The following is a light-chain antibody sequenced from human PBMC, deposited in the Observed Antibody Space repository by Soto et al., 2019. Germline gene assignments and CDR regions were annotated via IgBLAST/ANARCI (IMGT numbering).Light chain of an antibody. CDR3: GTWESSLNAVV. V-gene: IGLV1-51*01. CDR1: SSNIGNNY. J-gene: IGLJ2*01. Sequence: QSVLTQPPSVSAAPGQKVTISCSGRSSNIGNNYASWYQHLPGTAPKLLIYHNNKRPSGIPDRFSDSKSGTSATLVITGLQTGDEGDYYCGTWESSLNAVVFGGGTQLNVL. CDR2: HNN.